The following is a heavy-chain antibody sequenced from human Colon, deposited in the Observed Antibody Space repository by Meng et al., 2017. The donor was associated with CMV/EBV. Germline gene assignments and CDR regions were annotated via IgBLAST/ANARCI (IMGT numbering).Heavy chain of an antibody. CDR1: GAPISNFF. D-gene: IGHD1-26*01. Sequence: QLQLQESGPGLVRPSETLSLTCSVSGAPISNFFWSWIRQSAGMRLKWIGRIQSDGNTYYNPSLKSRVTVSQDTSKNQISLRLRSVTAADTAVYYCATGSGDFDHWGQGTLVTVSS. V-gene: IGHV4-4*07. J-gene: IGHJ4*02. CDR3: ATGSGDFDH. CDR2: IQSDGNT.